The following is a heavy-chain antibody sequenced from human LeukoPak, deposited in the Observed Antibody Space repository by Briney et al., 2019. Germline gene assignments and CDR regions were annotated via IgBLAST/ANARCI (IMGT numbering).Heavy chain of an antibody. Sequence: GASVKVSCKVSGYTLTELSMHWVRQAPGKGLEWMGGFDPEDGETIYAQKFQGRVTMTEDTSTDTAYMELSSLRSEDTAVYYCATQVSITMIVVAQEYYFDYWGQGTLVTVSS. V-gene: IGHV1-24*01. CDR2: FDPEDGET. CDR3: ATQVSITMIVVAQEYYFDY. J-gene: IGHJ4*02. D-gene: IGHD3-22*01. CDR1: GYTLTELS.